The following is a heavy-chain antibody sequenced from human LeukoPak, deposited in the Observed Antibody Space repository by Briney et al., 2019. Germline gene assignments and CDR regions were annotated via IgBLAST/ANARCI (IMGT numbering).Heavy chain of an antibody. Sequence: ASVKVSCKASGYTFTSYGISWVRQAPGQGLEWMGWISAYNGNTNYAQKLQGRVTITADKSTSTAYMELSSLRSEDTAVYYCARADDSSGNDYWGQGTLVTVSS. D-gene: IGHD3-22*01. J-gene: IGHJ4*02. CDR2: ISAYNGNT. CDR1: GYTFTSYG. V-gene: IGHV1-18*01. CDR3: ARADDSSGNDY.